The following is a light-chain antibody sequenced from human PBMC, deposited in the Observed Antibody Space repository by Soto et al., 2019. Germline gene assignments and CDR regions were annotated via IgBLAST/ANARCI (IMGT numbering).Light chain of an antibody. CDR3: ATWDGSLPGEV. J-gene: IGLJ2*01. Sequence: QSALTQSPSVSAAPGQKVTISCSGSSSNIGNNYVSWYQQLPETAPKLLIYDNNKRPSGIPDRFSGSKSGTSGTLDITGLQTGDEADYYCATWDGSLPGEVFGGGTKLTVL. CDR1: SSNIGNNY. V-gene: IGLV1-51*01. CDR2: DNN.